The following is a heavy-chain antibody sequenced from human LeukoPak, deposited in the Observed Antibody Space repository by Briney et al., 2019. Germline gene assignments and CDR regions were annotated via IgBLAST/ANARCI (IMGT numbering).Heavy chain of an antibody. CDR1: GFTFSSYG. CDR3: ARDRFYSSGWGGWFDP. J-gene: IGHJ5*02. V-gene: IGHV3-30*03. D-gene: IGHD6-19*01. CDR2: ISYDGSNK. Sequence: PGGSLRLSCAASGFTFSSYGMHWVRQAPGKGLEWVAVISYDGSNKYYADSVKGRFTISRDNSRNTLYLQMNSLRAEDTAVYYCARDRFYSSGWGGWFDPWGQGTLVTVSS.